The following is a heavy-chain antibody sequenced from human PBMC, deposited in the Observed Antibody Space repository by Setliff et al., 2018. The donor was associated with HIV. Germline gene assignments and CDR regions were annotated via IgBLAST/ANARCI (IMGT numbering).Heavy chain of an antibody. J-gene: IGHJ4*02. Sequence: ASVKVSCKASGGTFSTYAISWVRQAPGQGLEWMGWINAGNGDTKSSQKFQGRVTITRDTSASTAYMELSSLRSEDTGVYYCAIGSSNWPHRPNNYYFDYWGQGTPVTVSS. CDR2: INAGNGDT. D-gene: IGHD6-13*01. V-gene: IGHV1-3*01. CDR3: AIGSSNWPHRPNNYYFDY. CDR1: GGTFSTYA.